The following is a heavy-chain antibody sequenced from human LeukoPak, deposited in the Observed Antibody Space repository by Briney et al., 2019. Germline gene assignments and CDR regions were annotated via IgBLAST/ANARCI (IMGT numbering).Heavy chain of an antibody. Sequence: GGSLRLSCAASGFTFSSYAMNWVRQAPGKGLEWISSISSVSTYIYYADSVKGRFTISRDNARNALYLQLTSLRVEDTAVYYCARDRKVEPLPEYWGQGTLVTVSS. CDR3: ARDRKVEPLPEY. CDR2: ISSVSTYI. J-gene: IGHJ4*02. D-gene: IGHD1-1*01. V-gene: IGHV3-21*01. CDR1: GFTFSSYA.